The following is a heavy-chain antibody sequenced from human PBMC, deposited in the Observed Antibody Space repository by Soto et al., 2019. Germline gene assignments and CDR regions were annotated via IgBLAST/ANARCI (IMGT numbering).Heavy chain of an antibody. CDR3: AAHSGSTYGPLDY. CDR2: IYHSGST. Sequence: PSETLSLTYDVCGCCISFSNWCTWNRQPPVTGLEWIGEIYHSGSTNYNPSLKSRVTISVDKWKNQFSLQLRSMTAADTAVYYCAAHSGSTYGPLDYWGQGTQVTVYS. J-gene: IGHJ4*02. D-gene: IGHD3-10*01. V-gene: IGHV4-4*02. CDR1: GCCISFSNW.